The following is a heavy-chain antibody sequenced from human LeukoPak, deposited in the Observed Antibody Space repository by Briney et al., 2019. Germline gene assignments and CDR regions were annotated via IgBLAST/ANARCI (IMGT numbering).Heavy chain of an antibody. Sequence: GGSLRLSCAASGFTFSSYAMSWVRQAPGKGLWWVSAISGSGGSTYYADSVKGRFTISRDNSKNTLYLQMNSLRAEDTAVYYCAKAHDFWSGYSRLNNWFDPWGQGTLVTVSS. J-gene: IGHJ5*02. CDR1: GFTFSSYA. D-gene: IGHD3-3*01. CDR2: ISGSGGST. CDR3: AKAHDFWSGYSRLNNWFDP. V-gene: IGHV3-23*01.